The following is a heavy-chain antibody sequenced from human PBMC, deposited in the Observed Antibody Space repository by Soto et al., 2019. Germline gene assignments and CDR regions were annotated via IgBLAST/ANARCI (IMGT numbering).Heavy chain of an antibody. J-gene: IGHJ6*02. Sequence: PSETLSLTCAVYGGSFSGYYWSWIRQPPGKGLEWIGEINHSGSTNYNPSLKSRVTISVDTSKNQFSLKLSSVTAADTAVYYCARGRQLDYYYYGMDVWGQGTTVTVSS. D-gene: IGHD6-13*01. V-gene: IGHV4-34*01. CDR3: ARGRQLDYYYYGMDV. CDR1: GGSFSGYY. CDR2: INHSGST.